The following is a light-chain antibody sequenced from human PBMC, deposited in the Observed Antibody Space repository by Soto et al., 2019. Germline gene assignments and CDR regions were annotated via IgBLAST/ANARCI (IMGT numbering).Light chain of an antibody. CDR1: QSVSSF. CDR3: QQYGSSPLT. J-gene: IGKJ4*01. V-gene: IGKV3-20*01. CDR2: DAS. Sequence: PGEGATLSCRASQSVSSFLAWYQQKPGQAPRLLIYDASNRATGIPARFSGSGSGTDFTLTISGLEPEDFAVYYCQQYGSSPLTFGGGTKVDIK.